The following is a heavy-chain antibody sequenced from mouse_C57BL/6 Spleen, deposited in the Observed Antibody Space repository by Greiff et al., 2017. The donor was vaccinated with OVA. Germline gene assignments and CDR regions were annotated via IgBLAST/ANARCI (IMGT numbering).Heavy chain of an antibody. V-gene: IGHV5-17*01. D-gene: IGHD1-1*01. CDR2: ISSGSSTI. Sequence: DVMLVESGGGLVKPGGSLKLSCAASGFTFSDYGMHWVRQAPEKGLEWVAYISSGSSTIYYADTVKGRFTISRDNAKNTLFLQMTSLRSEDTAMYYCAIYGTNFDYWGQGTTLTVSS. CDR1: GFTFSDYG. CDR3: AIYGTNFDY. J-gene: IGHJ2*01.